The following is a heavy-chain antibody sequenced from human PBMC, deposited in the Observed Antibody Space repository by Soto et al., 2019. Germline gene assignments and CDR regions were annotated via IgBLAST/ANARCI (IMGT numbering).Heavy chain of an antibody. CDR1: GGSISSGDYY. D-gene: IGHD3-3*01. CDR2: IYYSGST. CDR3: ARADFGADRWFDP. J-gene: IGHJ5*02. V-gene: IGHV4-30-4*01. Sequence: SETLSLTCTVSGGSISSGDYYWSWIRQPPGKGLEWIGYIYYSGSTCYNPSLKSRVTISVDTSKNQFSLKLSSVTAADTAVYYCARADFGADRWFDPWGQGTLVTVSS.